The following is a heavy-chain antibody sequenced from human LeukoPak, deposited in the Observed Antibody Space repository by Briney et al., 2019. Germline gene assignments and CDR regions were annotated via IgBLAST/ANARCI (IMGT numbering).Heavy chain of an antibody. V-gene: IGHV3-7*01. CDR3: LRDEVGATTEFDY. CDR1: GFTFSNYW. D-gene: IGHD1-26*01. Sequence: GGSLRLSCEVSGFTFSNYWMMWVRQAPGKGLEWVASIDEDGSETNYVDSVTGRFTVSRDHAKNSLYLQMNGLRAEDTAVYYCLRDEVGATTEFDYWGQGTLVTVAS. J-gene: IGHJ4*02. CDR2: IDEDGSET.